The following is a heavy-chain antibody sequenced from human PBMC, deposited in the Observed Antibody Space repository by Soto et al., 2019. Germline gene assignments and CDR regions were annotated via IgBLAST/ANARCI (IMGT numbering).Heavy chain of an antibody. CDR3: ARDVSSKRTDQSSNNFDY. CDR1: GFTFSSYG. J-gene: IGHJ4*02. V-gene: IGHV3-33*01. CDR2: IWLDGNKK. Sequence: GGSLRLSCAASGFTFSSYGMHWVRQAPGKGPEWVAVIWLDGNKKFYADSVKGRFTISRDDSQSTLYLQMNSLRAEDTAVYYCARDVSSKRTDQSSNNFDYWGQGTLVTVSS. D-gene: IGHD4-4*01.